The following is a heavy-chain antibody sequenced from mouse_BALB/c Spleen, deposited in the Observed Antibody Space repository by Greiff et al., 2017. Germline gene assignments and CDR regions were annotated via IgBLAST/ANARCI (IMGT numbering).Heavy chain of an antibody. CDR3: TRRDGNYFDY. V-gene: IGHV1-69*02. D-gene: IGHD2-1*01. J-gene: IGHJ2*01. CDR1: GYTFTSYW. CDR2: IYPSDSYT. Sequence: QVQLQQSGAELVRPGASVKLSCKASGYTFTSYWINWVKQRPGQGLEWIGNIYPSDSYTNYNQKFKDKATLTVDKSSSTAYMQLSSPTSEDSAVYYCTRRDGNYFDYWGQGTTLTVSS.